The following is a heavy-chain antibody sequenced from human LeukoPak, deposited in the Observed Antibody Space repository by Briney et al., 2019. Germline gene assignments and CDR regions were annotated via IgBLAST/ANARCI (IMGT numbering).Heavy chain of an antibody. CDR3: ARKGGHFDY. J-gene: IGHJ4*02. CDR1: GGSISYYY. Sequence: LETLSLTCTVSGGSISYYYWSWIRQSPGKGLEWIGYIYYNGSTNYNPSLKSRVTMSVDMSKNQFSLKLSSVTAADTAIYYCARKGGHFDYWGQGTLVTVSS. CDR2: IYYNGST. V-gene: IGHV4-59*01. D-gene: IGHD2-15*01.